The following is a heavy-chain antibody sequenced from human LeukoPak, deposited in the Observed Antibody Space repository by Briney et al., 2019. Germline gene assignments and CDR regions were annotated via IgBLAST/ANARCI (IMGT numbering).Heavy chain of an antibody. CDR3: AKGRVKLGYCSSTSCPTHHVDAFDI. Sequence: GGSLRLSCAASGFTFSSYAMSWVRQAPGKGLEWVSAISGSGGSTYYADSVKGRFTISRDNSKNTLYLQMNSLRAEDTAVYYCAKGRVKLGYCSSTSCPTHHVDAFDIWGQGTMVTVSS. CDR1: GFTFSSYA. D-gene: IGHD2-2*01. J-gene: IGHJ3*02. V-gene: IGHV3-23*01. CDR2: ISGSGGST.